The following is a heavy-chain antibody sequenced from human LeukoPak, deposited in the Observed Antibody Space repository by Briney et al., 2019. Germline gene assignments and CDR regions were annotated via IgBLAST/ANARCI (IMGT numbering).Heavy chain of an antibody. D-gene: IGHD3-10*01. V-gene: IGHV4-34*01. CDR3: ARNGYGSGSSY. J-gene: IGHJ4*02. CDR1: GGSFSGYY. Sequence: SETLSLTCAVYGGSFSGYYWTWIRQPPGKGLEWIGEMNHSGSANYNPSLKSRVTISVDTSKNQFSLQLNSVTAADTAVYYCARNGYGSGSSYWGQGTLVTVSS. CDR2: MNHSGSA.